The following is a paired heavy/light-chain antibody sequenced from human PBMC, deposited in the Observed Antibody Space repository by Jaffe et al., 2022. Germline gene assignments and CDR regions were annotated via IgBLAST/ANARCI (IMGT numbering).Heavy chain of an antibody. V-gene: IGHV3-53*04. D-gene: IGHD1-26*01. CDR2: IYIGGST. J-gene: IGHJ4*02. CDR1: GFTVSSNY. Sequence: EVQLVESGGGLVQPGGSLRLSCAASGFTVSSNYMSWVRQAPGKGLEWVSVIYIGGSTYYADSVKGRFTVSRDNSKNTLYLQMNSLRAEDTAMYYCARDDFLSPTGEGRKRSGSYSYWGQGTLVTVSS. CDR3: ARDDFLSPTGEGRKRSGSYSY.
Light chain of an antibody. CDR1: QSLLHSNGYNY. Sequence: DIVMTQSPLSLPVTPGEPASISCRSSQSLLHSNGYNYLDWYLQKPGQSPQLLIYLGSNRASGVPDRFSGSGSGTDFTLKISRVEAEDVGVYYCMQALQTPLNFGGGTRVEIK. CDR3: MQALQTPLN. CDR2: LGS. J-gene: IGKJ4*01. V-gene: IGKV2-28*01.